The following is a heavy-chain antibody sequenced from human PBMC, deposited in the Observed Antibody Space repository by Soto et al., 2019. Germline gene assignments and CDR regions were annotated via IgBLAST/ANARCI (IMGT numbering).Heavy chain of an antibody. J-gene: IGHJ3*02. D-gene: IGHD2-15*01. CDR2: IIPILGIA. Sequence: QVQLVQYGAEVKKPGSSVNVSCKASGGTFSSYTISWVRQASGQGLEWMGRIIPILGIANYAQKFQGRFTITADKSTSTASMELVSLRSDDKAVYYFSRLMGCSGRSCYDFLDAFYIWGQGTMLTVSS. CDR1: GGTFSSYT. CDR3: SRLMGCSGRSCYDFLDAFYI. V-gene: IGHV1-69*02.